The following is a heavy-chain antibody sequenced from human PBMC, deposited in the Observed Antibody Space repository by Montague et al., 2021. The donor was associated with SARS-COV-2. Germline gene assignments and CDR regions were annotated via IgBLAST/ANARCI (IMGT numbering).Heavy chain of an antibody. V-gene: IGHV4-59*12. J-gene: IGHJ2*01. CDR2: IYYSGST. CDR1: GGSISTYY. D-gene: IGHD5-24*01. Sequence: SDTLSLTCTVSGGSISTYYWSWIRQPPGKGLGWIGYIYYSGSTNYSPSLKSRVTISVDTSKNQFSLKLSSVTAADTAVYYCARDGYNAHQNYWYFDLWGRGTLVTVSS. CDR3: ARDGYNAHQNYWYFDL.